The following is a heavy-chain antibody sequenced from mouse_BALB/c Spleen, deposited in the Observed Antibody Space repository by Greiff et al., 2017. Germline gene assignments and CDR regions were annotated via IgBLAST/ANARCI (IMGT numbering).Heavy chain of an antibody. V-gene: IGHV10-1*02. CDR2: IRSKSNNYAT. CDR3: VRHDAGYYAMDY. Sequence: EVQLVESGGGLVQPKGSLKLSCAASGFTFNTYAMNWVRQAPGKGLEWVARIRSKSNNYATYYADSVKDRFTISRDDSQSMLYLQMNNLKTEDTAMYYCVRHDAGYYAMDYWGQGTSVTVSS. CDR1: GFTFNTYA. J-gene: IGHJ4*01.